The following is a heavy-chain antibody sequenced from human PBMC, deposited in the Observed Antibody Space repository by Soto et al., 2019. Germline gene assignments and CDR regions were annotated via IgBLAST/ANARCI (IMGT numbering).Heavy chain of an antibody. Sequence: SETLSLTCAVYGGSFSGYYWSWIRQPPGKGLEWIGEINHSGSTNYNPSLKSRVTISVDTSKNQFSLKLSSVTAADTAVYYCARGRSYIVATIYYYYYMDVWGKGTTVTVSS. D-gene: IGHD5-12*01. V-gene: IGHV4-34*01. J-gene: IGHJ6*03. CDR2: INHSGST. CDR1: GGSFSGYY. CDR3: ARGRSYIVATIYYYYYMDV.